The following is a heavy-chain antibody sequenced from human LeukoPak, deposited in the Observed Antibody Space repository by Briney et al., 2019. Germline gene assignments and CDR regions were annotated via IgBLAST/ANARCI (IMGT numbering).Heavy chain of an antibody. CDR3: ARENIELVPAAVDGWSDP. CDR2: IYSSRNT. D-gene: IGHD2-2*01. Sequence: SETLSLTCSVSADSISGVSSYWSWIRQPAGKALEWIVRIYSSRNTNYNPSLTSRVSMSLDTSKTQFSLKLTSVSAADTAVYYCARENIELVPAAVDGWSDPWGQGTLVTVSS. V-gene: IGHV4-61*02. J-gene: IGHJ5*02. CDR1: ADSISGVSSY.